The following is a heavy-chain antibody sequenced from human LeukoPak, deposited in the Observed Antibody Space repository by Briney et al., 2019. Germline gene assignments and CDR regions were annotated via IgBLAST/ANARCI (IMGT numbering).Heavy chain of an antibody. D-gene: IGHD3-22*01. CDR3: ARVGGAAGLLPSNAFDI. V-gene: IGHV3-48*02. CDR1: GFTFSSYS. J-gene: IGHJ3*02. Sequence: GGSLSLSCAASGFTFSSYSMNWVRQAPGKGLEWVSYISSSSTIYYADSVKGRFTISRDNAKNSLYLQMNSLRDEDTAVYYCARVGGAAGLLPSNAFDIWGQGTMVTVSS. CDR2: ISSSSTI.